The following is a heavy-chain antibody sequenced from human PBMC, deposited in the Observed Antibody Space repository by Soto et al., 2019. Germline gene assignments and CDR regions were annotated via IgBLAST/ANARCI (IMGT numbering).Heavy chain of an antibody. D-gene: IGHD6-13*01. CDR1: GYDFTAYD. Sequence: QVQLVQSGAEVKQSGASVKVSCKASGYDFTAYDINWVRQASGQGLEWMGWMNPINGATGSARRFQGRGSMTRNNATGTAYLELTSLRSDDTAVYYCGRGPSPRAPAGGTPYYYAMDVWGQGTTVTVSS. CDR2: MNPINGAT. J-gene: IGHJ6*02. CDR3: GRGPSPRAPAGGTPYYYAMDV. V-gene: IGHV1-8*02.